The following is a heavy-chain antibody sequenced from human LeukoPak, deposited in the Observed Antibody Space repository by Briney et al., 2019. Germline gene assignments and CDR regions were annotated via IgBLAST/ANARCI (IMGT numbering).Heavy chain of an antibody. CDR3: ARDRSGYGDFDY. V-gene: IGHV4-31*03. J-gene: IGHJ4*02. Sequence: NPSETLSLTCTVSGGSISSGGYYWSWIRQHPGEGLEWIGYIYYSGSTYYNPSLKSRVSISVDTSKNQLSLKLSSVTAADTAVYYCARDRSGYGDFDYWGQGTLVTVSS. CDR1: GGSISSGGYY. D-gene: IGHD3-3*01. CDR2: IYYSGST.